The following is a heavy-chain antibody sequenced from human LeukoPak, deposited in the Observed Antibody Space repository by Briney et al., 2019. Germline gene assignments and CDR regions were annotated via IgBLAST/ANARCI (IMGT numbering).Heavy chain of an antibody. Sequence: GGSLRLSCAASGFTFSSYSMNWVRQAPGKGLKWVSSISSSSSYIYYADSVKGRSTISRDNAKNSLYLQMNSLRAEDTAVYYCARDAHYDFWSGYYSTWPLGYWGQGTLVTVSS. CDR2: ISSSSSYI. V-gene: IGHV3-21*01. CDR3: ARDAHYDFWSGYYSTWPLGY. CDR1: GFTFSSYS. D-gene: IGHD3-3*01. J-gene: IGHJ4*02.